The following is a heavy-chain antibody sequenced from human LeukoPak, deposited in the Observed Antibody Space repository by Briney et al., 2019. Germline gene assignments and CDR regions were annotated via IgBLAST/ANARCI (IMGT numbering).Heavy chain of an antibody. D-gene: IGHD3-9*01. V-gene: IGHV3-49*03. CDR1: GFTFGDYS. CDR2: IRSKGYGGTA. J-gene: IGHJ4*02. CDR3: TREIRYFDWFQADY. Sequence: PGGSLRLSCTTSGFTFGDYSMSWFRQAPGKGGEWVGFIRSKGYGGTAEYAASVKGRFTISRDDSNSIAYLKMDSLKTEDPAVYYCTREIRYFDWFQADYWGQGTLVTVSS.